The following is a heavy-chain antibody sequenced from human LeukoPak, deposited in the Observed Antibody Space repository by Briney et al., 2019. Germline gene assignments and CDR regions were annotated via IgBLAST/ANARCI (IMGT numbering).Heavy chain of an antibody. Sequence: SVKVSCKASGGTFSSYAISWVRQAPGQGLEWMGGIIPIFGTANYAQKFQGRVTITTDESTSIAYMELSSLRSEDTAVYYCARGSYYYDSSGYYPFDYWGQGTLVTVFS. V-gene: IGHV1-69*05. D-gene: IGHD3-22*01. CDR1: GGTFSSYA. J-gene: IGHJ4*02. CDR3: ARGSYYYDSSGYYPFDY. CDR2: IIPIFGTA.